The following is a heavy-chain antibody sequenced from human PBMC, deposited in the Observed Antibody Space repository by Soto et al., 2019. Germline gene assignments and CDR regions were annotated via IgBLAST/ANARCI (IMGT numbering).Heavy chain of an antibody. D-gene: IGHD3-10*01. V-gene: IGHV3-23*01. CDR2: ITDNGVST. CDR3: AKAPSGLVAWFDP. Sequence: EVQLLESGGDLVQPGGSLRLSCAASGFTFSSYAMSWVRQAPGKGLEWVSAITDNGVSTYYADSVKGRFTMSRDNSRNTLYLQMNNLRVDDTALYYCAKAPSGLVAWFDPWGQGTLVTVSS. CDR1: GFTFSSYA. J-gene: IGHJ5*02.